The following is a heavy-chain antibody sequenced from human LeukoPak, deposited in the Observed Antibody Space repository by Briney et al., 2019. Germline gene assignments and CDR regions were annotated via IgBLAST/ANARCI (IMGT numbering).Heavy chain of an antibody. CDR1: GYTFTGYY. CDR3: AREQEYSSSSRYYYYMDV. Sequence: ALVKVSCKASGYTFTGYYMHWVRQAPGQGLEWVGWINPNSGGTNYAQKFQGRVTMTRDTSISTAYMELSRLRSDDTAVYYCAREQEYSSSSRYYYYMDVWGKGTTVTVSS. V-gene: IGHV1-2*02. J-gene: IGHJ6*03. D-gene: IGHD6-6*01. CDR2: INPNSGGT.